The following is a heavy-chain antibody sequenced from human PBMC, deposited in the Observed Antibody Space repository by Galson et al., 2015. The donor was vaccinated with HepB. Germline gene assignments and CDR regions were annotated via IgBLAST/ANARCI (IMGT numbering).Heavy chain of an antibody. Sequence: SLRLSCAASGFTFSSYAMSWVRQAPGKGLEWVSAISGSGGSTYYADSVKGRFTISRDNSKNTLYLQMNSLRAEDTAVYYCAKVLGYCSSTSCYTSRRDAFDIWGQGTMVTVSS. D-gene: IGHD2-2*02. CDR2: ISGSGGST. V-gene: IGHV3-23*01. CDR3: AKVLGYCSSTSCYTSRRDAFDI. J-gene: IGHJ3*02. CDR1: GFTFSSYA.